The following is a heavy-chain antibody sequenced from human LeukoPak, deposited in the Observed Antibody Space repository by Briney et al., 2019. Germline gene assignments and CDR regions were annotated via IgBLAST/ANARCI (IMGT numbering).Heavy chain of an antibody. CDR1: GFTFSGYD. Sequence: GGSLRLSYAASGFTFSGYDMSWVRQAPGKGLEWVSYTSSSSSTIYYADSVKSRFTISRDNAKNSLYLQMNSLRAEDTAVYYCARLRYYGMDVWGQGTTVTVSS. CDR2: TSSSSSTI. J-gene: IGHJ6*02. V-gene: IGHV3-48*04. CDR3: ARLRYYGMDV.